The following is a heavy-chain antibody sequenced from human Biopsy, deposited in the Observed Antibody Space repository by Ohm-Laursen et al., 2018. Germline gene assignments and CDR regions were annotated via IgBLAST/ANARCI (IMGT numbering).Heavy chain of an antibody. V-gene: IGHV1-24*01. J-gene: IGHJ4*02. CDR1: GHALSELS. Sequence: SVKVSCKVSGHALSELSVHWVRQSPGKGLEWMGGFSPEEGETLYAQKFQGRVTMSEDTSTDTAYMELSSLTSEDTAVYYCAADIIFTLDSWGQGTLVTVSS. CDR2: FSPEEGET. CDR3: AADIIFTLDS. D-gene: IGHD2/OR15-2a*01.